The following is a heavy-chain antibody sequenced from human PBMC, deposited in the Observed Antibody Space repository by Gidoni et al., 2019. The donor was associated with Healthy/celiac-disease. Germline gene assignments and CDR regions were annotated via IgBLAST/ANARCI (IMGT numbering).Heavy chain of an antibody. CDR3: ARPELGLDY. CDR1: GFTFSSYA. CDR2: ISYDGSNK. V-gene: IGHV3-30*04. J-gene: IGHJ4*02. D-gene: IGHD1-26*01. Sequence: GFTFSSYAMHWVRQAPGKGLEWVAVISYDGSNKYYADSVKGRFTISRDNSKNTLYLQMNSLRAEDTAVYYCARPELGLDYWGQGTLVTVSS.